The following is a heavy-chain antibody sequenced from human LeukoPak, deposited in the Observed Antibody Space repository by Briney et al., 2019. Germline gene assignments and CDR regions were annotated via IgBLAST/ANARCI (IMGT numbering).Heavy chain of an antibody. CDR3: ARDSGSYDSLTGYWES. Sequence: ASVKVFCKASGGNLSSYANSWVRQAPGQRPEGIGGILPIFGTANYAQNFQGRVPITADKSTSTAYLDLSGLRSEDTAVYYCARDSGSYDSLTGYWESWGQGTLVTVSS. J-gene: IGHJ4*02. D-gene: IGHD3-9*01. V-gene: IGHV1-69*06. CDR1: GGNLSSYA. CDR2: ILPIFGTA.